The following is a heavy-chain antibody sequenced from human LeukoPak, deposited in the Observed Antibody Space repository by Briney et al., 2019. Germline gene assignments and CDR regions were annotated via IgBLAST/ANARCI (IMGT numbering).Heavy chain of an antibody. D-gene: IGHD4-17*01. CDR1: GGSISNYY. CDR2: IYYSGST. CDR3: ARRDHYGVKAFDI. Sequence: SETLSLTCTVSGGSISNYYWSWIRQPPGKGLEWIGYIYYSGSTNYNPSLKSRVTISVDTSKNQFSLKLSSVTAADTAVYYCARRDHYGVKAFDIWGQGTMVAVSS. J-gene: IGHJ3*02. V-gene: IGHV4-59*08.